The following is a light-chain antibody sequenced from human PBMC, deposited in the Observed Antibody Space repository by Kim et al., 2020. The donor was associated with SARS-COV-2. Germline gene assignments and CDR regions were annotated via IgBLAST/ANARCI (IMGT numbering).Light chain of an antibody. CDR1: QDISRY. J-gene: IGKJ1*01. CDR2: TAS. Sequence: DIQMTQSPSSLSASVGDRVTITCRASQDISRYLNWYQQKPGKAPKLLIYTASSLQSGVPSRFTGNGSETDFTLTISSLQPEDFATYYCQQTYSAYRTFGQGTKVDIK. CDR3: QQTYSAYRT. V-gene: IGKV1-39*01.